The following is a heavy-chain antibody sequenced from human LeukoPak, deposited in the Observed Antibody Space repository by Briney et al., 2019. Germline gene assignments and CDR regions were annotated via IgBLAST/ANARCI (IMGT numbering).Heavy chain of an antibody. CDR2: ISGYNGNT. V-gene: IGHV1-18*01. Sequence: ASVKVSCKATGYTFISYGISWVRQAPGQGLEWMGWISGYNGNTNYAQNLQGRVTMTTDTSTSTAYMELRSLRSDDTAVYYCARGLGVVTAQSEQPKPRYFDLWGRGTQVTVSS. D-gene: IGHD2-21*02. J-gene: IGHJ2*01. CDR1: GYTFISYG. CDR3: ARGLGVVTAQSEQPKPRYFDL.